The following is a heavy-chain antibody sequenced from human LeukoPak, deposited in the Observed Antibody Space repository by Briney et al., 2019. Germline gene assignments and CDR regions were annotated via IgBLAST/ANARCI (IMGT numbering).Heavy chain of an antibody. D-gene: IGHD3-3*01. J-gene: IGHJ1*01. CDR2: IYYSGST. CDR1: GGSISSYY. CDR3: ARGPSYYDFWSGYYEYFQH. V-gene: IGHV4-59*01. Sequence: PSGTLSPTCTVSGGSISSYYWSWIRQPPGKGLEWIGYIYYSGSTNYNPSLKSRVTISVDTSKNQFSLKLSSVTAADTAVYYCARGPSYYDFWSGYYEYFQHWGQGTLVTVSS.